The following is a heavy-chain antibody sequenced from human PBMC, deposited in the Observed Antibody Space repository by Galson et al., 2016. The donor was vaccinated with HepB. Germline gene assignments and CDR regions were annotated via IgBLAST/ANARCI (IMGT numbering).Heavy chain of an antibody. V-gene: IGHV3-33*01. Sequence: SLRLSCAASGFTFSRFGMHRVRQAPGKGLASVAVIWFDGRDAYYGDSVNGRFTISKDNSNNMLYLQMSSLRVEDTAVYYCARDLWGDCRTTTCSHLDSWGQGTLVTVSS. CDR3: ARDLWGDCRTTTCSHLDS. CDR2: IWFDGRDA. D-gene: IGHD1-14*01. CDR1: GFTFSRFG. J-gene: IGHJ4*02.